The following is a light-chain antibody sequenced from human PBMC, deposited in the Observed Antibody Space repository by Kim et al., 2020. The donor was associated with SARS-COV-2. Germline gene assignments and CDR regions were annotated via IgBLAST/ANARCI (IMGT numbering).Light chain of an antibody. V-gene: IGKV3-20*01. CDR3: QQYGSSPPYT. CDR2: GES. CDR1: QSVSRGY. J-gene: IGKJ2*01. Sequence: SPGERATLSGRASQSVSRGYLAWYQQKPGQAPRLLIYGESSRATGIPDGFGGRGAGTDFTLTISRLEPEDFAVYYCQQYGSSPPYTFGQGTKLEI.